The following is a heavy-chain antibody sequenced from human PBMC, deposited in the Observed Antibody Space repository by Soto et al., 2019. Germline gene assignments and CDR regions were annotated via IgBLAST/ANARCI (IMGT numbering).Heavy chain of an antibody. D-gene: IGHD1-26*01. Sequence: GGSLRLSCAASGFTFSNYGMHWVRQAPGKGLEWVAIIWHDGNNKYYADSVRGRFIISRDNSKNRLYLQMNSLRAEDTAVYYCASDLVGASDSYGLDVWGQGTPVPVSS. CDR3: ASDLVGASDSYGLDV. J-gene: IGHJ6*02. CDR1: GFTFSNYG. V-gene: IGHV3-33*01. CDR2: IWHDGNNK.